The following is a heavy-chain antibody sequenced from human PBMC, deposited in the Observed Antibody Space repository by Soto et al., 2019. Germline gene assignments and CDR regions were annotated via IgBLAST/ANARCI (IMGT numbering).Heavy chain of an antibody. Sequence: GGSLRLSCAASGFTFSNNAMDWVRQAPGKGLEWVAVISHDGSNKYIAESVKGRFTISRDNSKNTLFLQMNSLRAEDTAVYYCARGTTTSAFSAMDVWGQGTTVTVSS. CDR3: ARGTTTSAFSAMDV. V-gene: IGHV3-30-3*01. CDR1: GFTFSNNA. J-gene: IGHJ6*02. CDR2: ISHDGSNK. D-gene: IGHD1-1*01.